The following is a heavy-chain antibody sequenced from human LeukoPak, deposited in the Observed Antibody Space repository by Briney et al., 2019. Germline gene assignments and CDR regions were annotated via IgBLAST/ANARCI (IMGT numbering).Heavy chain of an antibody. Sequence: GASVKVSCKASGYTFTGYYMHWVRQAPGQGLEWMGWINPNSGGTNYAQSLQGRVTMTTDTSTNTAYMELRSLRSDDTAVYYCARDGYFDLWGRGTLVTVSS. CDR3: ARDGYFDL. J-gene: IGHJ2*01. V-gene: IGHV1-2*02. CDR1: GYTFTGYY. CDR2: INPNSGGT.